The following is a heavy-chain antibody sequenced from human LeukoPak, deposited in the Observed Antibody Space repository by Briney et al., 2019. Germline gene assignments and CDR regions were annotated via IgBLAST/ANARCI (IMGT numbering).Heavy chain of an antibody. D-gene: IGHD6-19*01. J-gene: IGHJ3*02. CDR1: GYSFTNYW. Sequence: GESLKISCKGSGYSFTNYWIGWVRQMPGKGLEWMGIIYPGDSDTRYSPSFQGQVTISADKSISTAYLQWSSLKASDTAMYYCARLRLAVAGTGGAFDIWGQGTMVTVSS. CDR3: ARLRLAVAGTGGAFDI. V-gene: IGHV5-51*01. CDR2: IYPGDSDT.